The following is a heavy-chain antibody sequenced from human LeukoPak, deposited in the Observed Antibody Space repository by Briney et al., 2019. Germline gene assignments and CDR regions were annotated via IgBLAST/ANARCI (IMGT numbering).Heavy chain of an antibody. CDR1: GFTFSSYG. D-gene: IGHD6-19*01. Sequence: PGGSLRLSCAASGFTFSSYGMHWVGQAPGKGLEWVAFIRYDGSNKYYADSVKGRFTISRDNSKDTLYLQMNSLRAEDTAVYYCAKDGAVAGPFDYWGQGTLVTVSS. CDR2: IRYDGSNK. V-gene: IGHV3-30*02. CDR3: AKDGAVAGPFDY. J-gene: IGHJ4*02.